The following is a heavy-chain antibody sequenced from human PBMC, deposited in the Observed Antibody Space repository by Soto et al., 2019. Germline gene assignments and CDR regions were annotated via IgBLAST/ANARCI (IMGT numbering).Heavy chain of an antibody. J-gene: IGHJ5*02. CDR2: INHSGST. CDR1: GGSFSGYY. Sequence: TSEILSLTCAVYGGSFSGYYWSWIRQPPGKGLEWIGEINHSGSTNYNPSLKSRVTISVDTSKNQFSLKLSSVTAADTAVYYCARVYSSSDDNWFDPWGQGTLVTVSS. D-gene: IGHD6-6*01. V-gene: IGHV4-34*01. CDR3: ARVYSSSDDNWFDP.